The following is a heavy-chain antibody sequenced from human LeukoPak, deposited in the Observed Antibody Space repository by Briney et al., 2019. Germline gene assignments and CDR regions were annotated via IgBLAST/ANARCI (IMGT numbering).Heavy chain of an antibody. Sequence: PGGSLRLSCAASGFTFSSYSMNWVRQAPGKGLEWVSYISSSSSNIYYADSVKGRSTISRDNAKNSLYLQMNSLRDEDTAVYYCARDSPPRPKSKKEYPIGDYWGQGTLVTVSS. D-gene: IGHD2-2*01. CDR2: ISSSSSNI. V-gene: IGHV3-48*02. CDR3: ARDSPPRPKSKKEYPIGDY. CDR1: GFTFSSYS. J-gene: IGHJ4*02.